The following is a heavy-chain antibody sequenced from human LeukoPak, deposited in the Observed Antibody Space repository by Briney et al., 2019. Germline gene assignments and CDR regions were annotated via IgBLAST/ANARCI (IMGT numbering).Heavy chain of an antibody. V-gene: IGHV4-31*03. D-gene: IGHD1-26*01. Sequence: SETLSLTCTVSGGSINTGGYYWSWVRQLPGQGLEWIGYLFHSGSDYTYFNPSLKSRATISADTSRSQFSLNLSSVTAADTAVYYCARGAVGATHIGHWGQGTLVTVSS. CDR2: LFHSGSDYT. J-gene: IGHJ4*02. CDR3: ARGAVGATHIGH. CDR1: GGSINTGGYY.